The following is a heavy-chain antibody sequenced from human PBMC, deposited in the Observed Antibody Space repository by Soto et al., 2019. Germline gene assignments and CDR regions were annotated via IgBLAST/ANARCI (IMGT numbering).Heavy chain of an antibody. V-gene: IGHV3-13*01. CDR1: GFTFSSYA. CDR3: ARGAVKVGVRTYSWFDP. J-gene: IGHJ5*02. CDR2: IGTAGDT. Sequence: EVQLVESGGGLVQPGGSLRLSCAASGFTFSSYAMHWVRQAPGKGLEWVSAIGTAGDTYYPGSVKGRFISSREKAKNSLYLQMNRLRAGDTAVYYCARGAVKVGVRTYSWFDPWGQGTLVTVSS. D-gene: IGHD2-21*01.